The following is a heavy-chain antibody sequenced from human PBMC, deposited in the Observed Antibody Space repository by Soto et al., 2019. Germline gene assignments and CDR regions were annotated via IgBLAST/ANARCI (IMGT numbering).Heavy chain of an antibody. V-gene: IGHV1-69*12. CDR1: GGTFSTYV. CDR3: ARGRIAGAATDFYYYGMDV. D-gene: IGHD1-26*01. J-gene: IGHJ6*02. CDR2: IIPGFATT. Sequence: QVQLVQSGAEVKKPGSSVKVSCKASGGTFSTYVISWVRQAPGQGLEWMGGIIPGFATTNYAQKFQSRVTITADESTRTGYMELNSLRSEDTAVYYCARGRIAGAATDFYYYGMDVWGQGTSVTVSS.